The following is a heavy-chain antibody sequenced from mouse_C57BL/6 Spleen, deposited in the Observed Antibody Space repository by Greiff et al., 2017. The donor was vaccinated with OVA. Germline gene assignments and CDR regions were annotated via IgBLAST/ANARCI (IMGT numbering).Heavy chain of an antibody. J-gene: IGHJ2*01. D-gene: IGHD1-1*01. CDR2: IDPSDSYT. V-gene: IGHV1-69*01. CDR3: ARGTGSSPYDCED. CDR1: GYTFTSYW. Sequence: VQLQQPGAELVMPGASVKLSCKASGYTFTSYWMHWVKQRPGQGLEWIGEIDPSDSYTNYNQKFKGKSTLTVDESSSTAYMQLSSLTSEDSAVYDCARGTGSSPYDCEDWGQGTTVTVSS.